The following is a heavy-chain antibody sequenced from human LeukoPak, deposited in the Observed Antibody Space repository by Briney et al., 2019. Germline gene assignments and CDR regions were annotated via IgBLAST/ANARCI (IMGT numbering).Heavy chain of an antibody. Sequence: WASVKVSCKASGYTFTGYYMHWVRQAPGQGLEWMGWINPNSGDTNYAQKFQGRVTMTRDTSISTAYMELSSLTSDDTAVYFCARSAEHCNNGVCFTDYYMDVWGKGTTVTVSS. CDR1: GYTFTGYY. D-gene: IGHD2-8*01. CDR3: ARSAEHCNNGVCFTDYYMDV. CDR2: INPNSGDT. V-gene: IGHV1-2*02. J-gene: IGHJ6*03.